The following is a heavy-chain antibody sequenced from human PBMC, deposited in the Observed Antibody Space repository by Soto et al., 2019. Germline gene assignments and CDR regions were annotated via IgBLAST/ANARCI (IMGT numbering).Heavy chain of an antibody. CDR3: ARDKITGLLDY. Sequence: QVQLQQWGAGLLKPSETLSLTCAVYGGSFSGYYWTWIRQPPGTGLEWIGEINHSGSTNYNPSLKXRVTISVDTSKNQFSLKLTSVTAADTAVYYCARDKITGLLDYWGQGTLVTVSS. V-gene: IGHV4-34*01. D-gene: IGHD2-8*02. J-gene: IGHJ4*02. CDR1: GGSFSGYY. CDR2: INHSGST.